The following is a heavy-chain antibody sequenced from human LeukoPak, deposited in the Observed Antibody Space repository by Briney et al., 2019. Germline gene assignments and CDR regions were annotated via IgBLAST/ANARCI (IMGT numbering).Heavy chain of an antibody. V-gene: IGHV3-7*01. D-gene: IGHD1-7*01. J-gene: IGHJ4*02. CDR3: ARGYAGNYRIDY. Sequence: GGSLRLSCSASGFTFSYYWMSWVRQAPGKGLEWVANIKQDGSEKFYVDSLKGRFTISRDNAKNTLYLQMNSLRAEDTAVYYCARGYAGNYRIDYWGQGTLVTVSP. CDR1: GFTFSYYW. CDR2: IKQDGSEK.